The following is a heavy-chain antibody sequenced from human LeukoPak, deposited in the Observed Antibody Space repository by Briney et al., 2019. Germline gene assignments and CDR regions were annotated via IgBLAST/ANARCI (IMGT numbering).Heavy chain of an antibody. D-gene: IGHD2-21*01. CDR1: GFTFDDYA. V-gene: IGHV3-9*03. J-gene: IGHJ4*02. CDR2: ISWNSGSI. CDR3: AKSLFEVIAIAGFDY. Sequence: GRSLRLSCAASGFTFDDYAMHWVRQAPGKGLEWVSGISWNSGSIGYADSVKGRFTISRDNAKNSLYLQMNSLRAEDMALYYCAKSLFEVIAIAGFDYWGQGTLVTVSS.